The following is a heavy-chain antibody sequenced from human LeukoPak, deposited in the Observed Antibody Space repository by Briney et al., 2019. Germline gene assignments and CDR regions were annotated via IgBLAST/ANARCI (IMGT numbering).Heavy chain of an antibody. V-gene: IGHV3-23*01. CDR1: GFSFSSYA. CDR3: AKADIVVVSQNAFDV. D-gene: IGHD2-21*01. CDR2: VSGSGTNT. J-gene: IGHJ3*01. Sequence: GGSLRLSCAASGFSFSSYAMYWVRQAPGKGLEWVSGVSGSGTNTYYADSVKGRFTISRDNSKNTLYLQMNSLRAGDTALYYCAKADIVVVSQNAFDVWGQGTMVTVSS.